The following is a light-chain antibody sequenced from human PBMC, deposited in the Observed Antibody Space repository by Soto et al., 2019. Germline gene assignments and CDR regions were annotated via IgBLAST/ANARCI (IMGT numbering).Light chain of an antibody. CDR2: GAS. J-gene: IGKJ3*01. CDR3: QQYGNSPRT. CDR1: QSVRSSY. Sequence: EIVLTQSPGTLSLSPGERATLSCRASQSVRSSYLAWYQQKPGQAPRLLIYGASSRATGIPDRFSGSGSGTDFTLNISRLEPEDFAVYYCQQYGNSPRTFGPGTIVDFK. V-gene: IGKV3-20*01.